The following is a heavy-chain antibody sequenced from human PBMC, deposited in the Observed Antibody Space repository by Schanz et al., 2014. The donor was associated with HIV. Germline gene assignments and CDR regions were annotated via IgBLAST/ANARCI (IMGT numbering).Heavy chain of an antibody. J-gene: IGHJ6*02. CDR2: VNPNSGNT. CDR1: GYTFTDNY. V-gene: IGHV1-8*02. D-gene: IGHD3-22*01. Sequence: QVQLVQSGAEVKKPGASVKVSCKASGYTFTDNYMHWVRQAPGQGLEWMGWVNPNSGNTGYAQKFQGRVTMTRNTSISTAYMELSSLRSEDTAVYYCARGFYDSSDSGYLYGMGLWGQGTTVTVSS. CDR3: ARGFYDSSDSGYLYGMGL.